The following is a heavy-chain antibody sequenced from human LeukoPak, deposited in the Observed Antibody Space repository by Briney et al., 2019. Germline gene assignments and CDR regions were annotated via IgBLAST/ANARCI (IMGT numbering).Heavy chain of an antibody. D-gene: IGHD2-21*01. CDR2: INHRGNI. J-gene: IGHJ4*01. Sequence: PSETLSLTCTVSGYSISSGYYWGWIRQPPGKGLEWIGEINHRGNIKFDSSLKSRVTISIDTSKNRFSLNMNSVTAADTALYFCARHPPGDPKAFDYWGHGTLVTVSS. V-gene: IGHV4-38-2*02. CDR1: GYSISSGYY. CDR3: ARHPPGDPKAFDY.